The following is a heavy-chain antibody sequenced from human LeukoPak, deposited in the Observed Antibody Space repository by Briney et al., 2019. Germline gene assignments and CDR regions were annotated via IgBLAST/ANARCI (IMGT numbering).Heavy chain of an antibody. D-gene: IGHD3-16*01. CDR1: GFTFTAGT. Sequence: GGSLRLSCGASGFTFTAGTMSWVRQAPGKGLEWVSAISGDEKTYYADSAKGRFTVFRDSSENILYLYVSSLRVEDTAIYYCANHPGGSFDSWGRGTLVIVSS. CDR3: ANHPGGSFDS. CDR2: ISGDEKT. J-gene: IGHJ4*02. V-gene: IGHV3-23*01.